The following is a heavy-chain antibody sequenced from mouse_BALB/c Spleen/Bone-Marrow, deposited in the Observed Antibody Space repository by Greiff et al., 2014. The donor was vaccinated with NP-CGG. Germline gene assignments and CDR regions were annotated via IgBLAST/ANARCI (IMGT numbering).Heavy chain of an antibody. J-gene: IGHJ2*01. CDR3: VRGWEYFDY. CDR1: GFTFNTYA. Sequence: EVQVVESGGGLVQPKGSSKLSCAASGFTFNTYAMNWVRQAPGKGLEWVARIRSKSNNYATYYADSVKDRFTISRDDSQSMLYLQMNNLKTEDTAMYYCVRGWEYFDYWGQGTTLTVSS. V-gene: IGHV10-1*02. D-gene: IGHD3-3*01. CDR2: IRSKSNNYAT.